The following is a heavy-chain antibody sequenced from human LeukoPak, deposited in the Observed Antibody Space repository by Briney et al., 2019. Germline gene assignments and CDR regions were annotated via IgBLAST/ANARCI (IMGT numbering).Heavy chain of an antibody. Sequence: GGSLRLSCAASGFSFSTYYVNWVRQAPGKGLEWVSCISSSSTYIYYADSVRGRFAISRDNAKNSLYLQMNSLRADDTAVYYCVRENHGSFDYWGQGSLVTVSS. CDR3: VRENHGSFDY. J-gene: IGHJ4*02. CDR1: GFSFSTYY. V-gene: IGHV3-21*01. CDR2: ISSSSTYI. D-gene: IGHD1-14*01.